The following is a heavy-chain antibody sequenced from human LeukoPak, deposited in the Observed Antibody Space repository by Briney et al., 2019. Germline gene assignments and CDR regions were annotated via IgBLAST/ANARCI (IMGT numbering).Heavy chain of an antibody. Sequence: GGSLRLSCAASGFSFSTYYVNWVRQAPGKGLEWVSCISSSSTYIYYADSVRGRFAISRDNAKNSLYLQMNSLRADDTAVYYCVRENHGSFDYWGQGSLVTVSS. CDR3: VRENHGSFDY. J-gene: IGHJ4*02. CDR1: GFSFSTYY. V-gene: IGHV3-21*01. CDR2: ISSSSTYI. D-gene: IGHD1-14*01.